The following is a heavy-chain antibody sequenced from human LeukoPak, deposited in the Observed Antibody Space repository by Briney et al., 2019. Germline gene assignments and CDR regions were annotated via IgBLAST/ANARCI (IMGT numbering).Heavy chain of an antibody. CDR2: INHSGST. CDR3: ASCRNWFDP. J-gene: IGHJ5*02. CDR1: GGSFSGYY. Sequence: PSETLSLTCAVYGGSFSGYYWSWIRQPPGKGLEWIGEINHSGSTNYDPSLKSRVTISVDTSKNQFSLKLSSVTAADTAVYYCASCRNWFDPWGQGTQVTVSS. V-gene: IGHV4-34*01.